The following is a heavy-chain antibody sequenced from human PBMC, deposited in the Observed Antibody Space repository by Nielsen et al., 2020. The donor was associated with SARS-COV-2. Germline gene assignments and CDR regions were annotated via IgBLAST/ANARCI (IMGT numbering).Heavy chain of an antibody. D-gene: IGHD7-27*01. CDR2: ISSSSSYI. Sequence: GESLKISCAASGFTFDDYAMHWVRQAPGKGLEWVSSISSSSSYIYYADSVKGRFTISRDNAKNSLYLQMNSLRAEDTAVYYCARETRESWPWGLTPSDAFDIWGQGTMVTVSS. V-gene: IGHV3-21*01. J-gene: IGHJ3*02. CDR1: GFTFDDYA. CDR3: ARETRESWPWGLTPSDAFDI.